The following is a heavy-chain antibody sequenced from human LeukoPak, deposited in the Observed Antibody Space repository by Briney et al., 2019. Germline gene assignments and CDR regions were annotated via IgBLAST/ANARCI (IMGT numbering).Heavy chain of an antibody. CDR1: GGTFSSYA. Sequence: SVKVSCKASGGTFSSYAICWVRQAPGQGLEWMGGIIPIFGTANYAQKFQGRVTITTDESTSTAYMELSSLRSEDTAVYYCASCGLGGDYGDNYYYYYYMDVWGKGTTVTVSS. J-gene: IGHJ6*03. CDR2: IIPIFGTA. D-gene: IGHD4-23*01. V-gene: IGHV1-69*05. CDR3: ASCGLGGDYGDNYYYYYYMDV.